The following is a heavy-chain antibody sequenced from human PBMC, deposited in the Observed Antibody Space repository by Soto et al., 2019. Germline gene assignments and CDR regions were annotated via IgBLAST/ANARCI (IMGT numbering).Heavy chain of an antibody. V-gene: IGHV1-3*01. CDR1: GYTFTSYA. CDR2: INAGYGNT. Sequence: QVQLVQSGAEVKKPGASVKVSCKASGYTFTSYAMHWVRQAPGQRLEWMGWINAGYGNTKYSQKFQGRVTITRDTSASTAYMELSSLRSEDTAVYYCARRSKASIAAAGTWFDPWGQGTLVTVSS. J-gene: IGHJ5*02. D-gene: IGHD6-13*01. CDR3: ARRSKASIAAAGTWFDP.